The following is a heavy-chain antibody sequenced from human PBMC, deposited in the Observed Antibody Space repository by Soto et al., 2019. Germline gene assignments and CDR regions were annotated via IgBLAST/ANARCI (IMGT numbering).Heavy chain of an antibody. Sequence: QVQLVQSGAEVKKPGSSVKLSCKASGGTFSSYAISWVRQAPGQGLEWMGGIIPIFGTANYAQKFQGRVTITADESTRTAYMELSSLRSEDTAVYYWARTPKGPVAARPGLAYXGQGTXXTVSS. D-gene: IGHD6-6*01. V-gene: IGHV1-69*01. J-gene: IGHJ4*01. CDR3: ARTPKGPVAARPGLAY. CDR2: IIPIFGTA. CDR1: GGTFSSYA.